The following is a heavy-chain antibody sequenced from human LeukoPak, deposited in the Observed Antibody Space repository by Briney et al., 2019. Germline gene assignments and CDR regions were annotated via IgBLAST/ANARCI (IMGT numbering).Heavy chain of an antibody. V-gene: IGHV1-2*02. CDR3: ARDQIDIVGAEAFDY. J-gene: IGHJ4*02. D-gene: IGHD1-26*01. CDR1: GHTLTGYY. CDR2: INPNSGGT. Sequence: ASVKVSCKASGHTLTGYYMHWVRQAPGQGLEWMGWINPNSGGTNFAQKFQGRVTMTRDASISTAYMELSRLRSDDTAVYYCARDQIDIVGAEAFDYWGQGTLVTVSS.